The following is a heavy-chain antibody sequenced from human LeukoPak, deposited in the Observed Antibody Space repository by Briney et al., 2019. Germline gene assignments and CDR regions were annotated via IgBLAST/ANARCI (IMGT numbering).Heavy chain of an antibody. J-gene: IGHJ3*02. CDR1: GGSISSYY. Sequence: SETLSLTCTVSGGSISSYYWSWIRQPPGKGLEWIGRIYTSGSTNYNPSLKSRVTMSVDTSKNQFSLKLSSVTAADTAVYYCARLSNYYDSSGYYLYAFDIWGQGTMVTVSS. CDR3: ARLSNYYDSSGYYLYAFDI. V-gene: IGHV4-4*07. D-gene: IGHD3-22*01. CDR2: IYTSGST.